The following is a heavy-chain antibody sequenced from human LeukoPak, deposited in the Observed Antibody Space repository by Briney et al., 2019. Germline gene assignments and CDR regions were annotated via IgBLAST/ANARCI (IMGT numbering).Heavy chain of an antibody. CDR1: GFTFSNFA. V-gene: IGHV3-64*01. CDR2: ISSSGDTT. D-gene: IGHD6-19*01. CDR3: AKDEAGYSSG. J-gene: IGHJ4*02. Sequence: GGSLRLSCAASGFTFSNFAVHWVRQAPGKGPEYVAVISSSGDTTYFANAVQGRFTISRDNSKNTVYLQMGSLRVEDTAVYCCAKDEAGYSSGWGQGTLVTVSS.